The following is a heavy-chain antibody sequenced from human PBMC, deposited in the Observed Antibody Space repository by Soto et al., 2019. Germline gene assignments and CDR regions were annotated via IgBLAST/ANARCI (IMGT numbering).Heavy chain of an antibody. Sequence: QVQLQESGPGLVKPSETLSLTCTVSGGSVSSGSYYWCWIRQPPGKGLEWIGVIYYSGSTDYNPSLKSRVTISVDMSTNQFSLKLRSVTAADTAVYDCARTFAAGAWFDPWGQGNLVTVSS. CDR3: ARTFAAGAWFDP. CDR2: IYYSGST. D-gene: IGHD6-25*01. J-gene: IGHJ5*02. V-gene: IGHV4-61*01. CDR1: GGSVSSGSYY.